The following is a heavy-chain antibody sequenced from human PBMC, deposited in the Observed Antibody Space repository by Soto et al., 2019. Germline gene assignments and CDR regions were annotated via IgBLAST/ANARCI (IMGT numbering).Heavy chain of an antibody. J-gene: IGHJ5*02. CDR2: IYWDDDK. CDR1: GFSLSTSGVA. V-gene: IGHV2-5*02. CDR3: AHRHEAVAGTGRNWFDP. D-gene: IGHD6-13*01. Sequence: QITLKESGPPLVKPTQTLTLTCTFSGFSLSTSGVAVGWIRQPPGKALEWLALIYWDDDKRYSPSLKSRLTITKDTSKNQVVLTMTNMDPVDTATYYCAHRHEAVAGTGRNWFDPWGQGTLVTVSS.